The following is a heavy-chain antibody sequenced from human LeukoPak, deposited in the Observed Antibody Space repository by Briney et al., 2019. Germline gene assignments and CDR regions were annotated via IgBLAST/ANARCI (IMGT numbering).Heavy chain of an antibody. CDR2: ISSSSSTI. J-gene: IGHJ4*02. Sequence: GRSLRLSCAASGFTFSSYSMNWVRQAPGKGLEWVSYISSSSSTIYYADSVKGRFTISRDNAKNSLYLQMNSLRAEDTAVYYCARDLEYCSSTSCYNWGQGTLVTVSS. V-gene: IGHV3-48*04. CDR3: ARDLEYCSSTSCYN. D-gene: IGHD2-2*01. CDR1: GFTFSSYS.